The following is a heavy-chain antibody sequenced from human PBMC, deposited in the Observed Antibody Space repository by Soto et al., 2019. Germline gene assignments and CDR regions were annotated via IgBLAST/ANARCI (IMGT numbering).Heavy chain of an antibody. Sequence: ASVKVSCKTSGYTFTSYGIAWVRQAPGQGLEWMGWISPYNGHTNYAQKVQGRVTMTTETPTTTAYMELRGRRSDDTAVYYCARDFRYNSGWNAEDYYYGMDVWGQGTTVTVSS. V-gene: IGHV1-18*04. CDR2: ISPYNGHT. CDR1: GYTFTSYG. D-gene: IGHD6-19*01. J-gene: IGHJ6*02. CDR3: ARDFRYNSGWNAEDYYYGMDV.